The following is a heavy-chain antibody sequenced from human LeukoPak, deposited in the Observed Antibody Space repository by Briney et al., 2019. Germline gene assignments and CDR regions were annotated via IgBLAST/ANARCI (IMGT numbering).Heavy chain of an antibody. D-gene: IGHD3-10*01. J-gene: IGHJ6*03. CDR3: ARAILWFGELRRNYYYYYMDV. CDR2: IIPIFGTA. Sequence: ASVKVSCKASGGTFSSYAISWVRQAPGQGLEWMGGIIPIFGTANYAQKFQGRVTITADKSTSTAYMELSSLRSEDTAVYYCARAILWFGELRRNYYYYYMDVWGKGTTVTVSS. CDR1: GGTFSSYA. V-gene: IGHV1-69*06.